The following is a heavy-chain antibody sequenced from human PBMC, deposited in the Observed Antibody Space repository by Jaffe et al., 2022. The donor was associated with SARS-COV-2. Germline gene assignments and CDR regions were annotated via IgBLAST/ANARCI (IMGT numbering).Heavy chain of an antibody. CDR1: GYTFTNYG. Sequence: QVQLVQSGGEVKKTGASVKVSCKASGYTFTNYGMSWVRQAPGQGLEWLAWISTYNGNTNYAQKFQGRVTLTTDTSTSTVYMEMRGLRSDDTAVYYCARDPFGRDGFTNFDYWGQGALVTVSA. J-gene: IGHJ4*02. CDR3: ARDPFGRDGFTNFDY. CDR2: ISTYNGNT. D-gene: IGHD2-8*01. V-gene: IGHV1-18*01.